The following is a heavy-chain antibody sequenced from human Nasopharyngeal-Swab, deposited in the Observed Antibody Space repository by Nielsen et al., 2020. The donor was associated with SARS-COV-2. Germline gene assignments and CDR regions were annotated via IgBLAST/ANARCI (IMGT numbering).Heavy chain of an antibody. CDR3: ARERVVVVSATYYQYGMDV. J-gene: IGHJ6*02. Sequence: VRQAPGQRLEWMGWINAGNGSTKYSQKFQGRVTITRDTSASTAYMEMSSLRSEDTAVYYCARERVVVVSATYYQYGMDVWGQGTTVTVSS. CDR2: INAGNGST. V-gene: IGHV1-3*01. D-gene: IGHD2-15*01.